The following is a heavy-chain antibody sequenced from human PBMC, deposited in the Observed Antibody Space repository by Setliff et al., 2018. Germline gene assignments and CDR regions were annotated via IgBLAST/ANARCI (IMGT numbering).Heavy chain of an antibody. Sequence: SETLSLTCSVSGASITSGGFYWTWIRQPAGKGLEWIGHISPSGSTTYNPSVKSRVTISLDTSKNHFSLKLDSVTAADTALYYCARSPSAGAYWNPRPFYSDYWARGTLVTVSS. V-gene: IGHV4-61*09. CDR1: GASITSGGFY. D-gene: IGHD1-26*01. J-gene: IGHJ4*02. CDR3: ARSPSAGAYWNPRPFYSDY. CDR2: ISPSGST.